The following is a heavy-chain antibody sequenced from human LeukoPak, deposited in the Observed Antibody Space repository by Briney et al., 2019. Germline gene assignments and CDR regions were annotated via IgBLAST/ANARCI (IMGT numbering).Heavy chain of an antibody. V-gene: IGHV5-51*01. Sequence: GESLKISCKGSGYRFTSYWIAWVRQMPGKGLEWMGIIYPGDSEGRYSPSFQGQVTISADKSISTAYLQWSSLKASDTAMYYCARRLQYSGYDHDAFDIWGQGTMVTVSS. CDR1: GYRFTSYW. CDR3: ARRLQYSGYDHDAFDI. CDR2: IYPGDSEG. D-gene: IGHD5-12*01. J-gene: IGHJ3*02.